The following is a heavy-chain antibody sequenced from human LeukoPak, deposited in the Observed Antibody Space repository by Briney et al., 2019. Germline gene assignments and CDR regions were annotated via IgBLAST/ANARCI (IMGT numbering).Heavy chain of an antibody. CDR1: GGTFSSYA. V-gene: IGHV1-69*13. Sequence: GASVKVSCKASGGTFSSYAISWVRQAPGQGLEWMGGIIPIFGTANYAQKFQGRVTITADESTSTAYMELSSLRSEDTAVYYCAGEQPERRGPHPFDYWGQGTLVTVSS. J-gene: IGHJ4*02. D-gene: IGHD1-1*01. CDR2: IIPIFGTA. CDR3: AGEQPERRGPHPFDY.